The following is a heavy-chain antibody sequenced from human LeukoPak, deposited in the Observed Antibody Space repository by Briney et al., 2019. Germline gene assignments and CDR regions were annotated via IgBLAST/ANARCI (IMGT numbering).Heavy chain of an antibody. V-gene: IGHV3-73*01. CDR3: TRRPGYSYPFDY. Sequence: GGSLKLSCAASGFTFSGSAMHWARQASGKGLEWVGRIRSKANSYATAYAASAKGRFTISRDDSKNTAYLQMNSLKTEDTAVYYCTRRPGYSYPFDYWGQGTLVTVSS. J-gene: IGHJ4*02. D-gene: IGHD5-18*01. CDR2: IRSKANSYAT. CDR1: GFTFSGSA.